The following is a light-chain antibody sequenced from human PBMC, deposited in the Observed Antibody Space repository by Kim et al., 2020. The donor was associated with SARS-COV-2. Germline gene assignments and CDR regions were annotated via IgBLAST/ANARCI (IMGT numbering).Light chain of an antibody. CDR1: SLRSYY. CDR2: GKN. Sequence: SELPQDPAVSVALGQTVRITCQGDSLRSYYASWYQQKPGQAPVLVIYGKNNRPSGIPDRFSGSSSGNTASLTITGAQAEDEADYYCNSRDSSGNHWVFGGGTKGTV. CDR3: NSRDSSGNHWV. V-gene: IGLV3-19*01. J-gene: IGLJ3*02.